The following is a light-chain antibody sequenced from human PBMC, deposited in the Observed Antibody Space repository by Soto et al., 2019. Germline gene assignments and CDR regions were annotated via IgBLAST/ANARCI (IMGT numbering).Light chain of an antibody. CDR1: QDISSY. J-gene: IGKJ1*01. V-gene: IGKV1-8*01. Sequence: AIRMTQSPSSLSASTGDRVTITCRASQDISSYLAWYQQKPGKVPKLLTYAASTLQSGVPSRFSGSGSGTDFTLTISFLQSEDFATYYCQQYYTYPRTFGQGTKVEIK. CDR2: AAS. CDR3: QQYYTYPRT.